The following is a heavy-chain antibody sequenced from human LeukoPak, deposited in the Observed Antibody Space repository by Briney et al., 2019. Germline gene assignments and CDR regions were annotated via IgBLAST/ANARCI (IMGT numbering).Heavy chain of an antibody. CDR1: GGSFSGYY. D-gene: IGHD5-18*01. J-gene: IGHJ4*02. CDR2: INHSGST. CDR3: ARGQGSYGYGSPSR. Sequence: SETLSLTCAVYGGSFSGYYWSWIRQPPGKGLEWIGEINHSGSTIYNPSLKSRVTISVDTSKNQFSLKLSSVTAADTAVYYCARGQGSYGYGSPSRWGQGTLVTVSS. V-gene: IGHV4-34*01.